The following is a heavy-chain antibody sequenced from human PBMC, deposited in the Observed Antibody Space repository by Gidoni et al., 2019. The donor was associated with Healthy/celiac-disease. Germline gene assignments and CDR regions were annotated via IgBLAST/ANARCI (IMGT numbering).Heavy chain of an antibody. D-gene: IGHD3-3*01. V-gene: IGHV3-48*03. J-gene: IGHJ6*02. CDR3: ARGTLEWSQYYYYYYGMDV. CDR1: GFTFSSYE. Sequence: EVQLVESGGGLVQPGGSLRLSCAASGFTFSSYEMNWVRQAPGKGLEWVSYSSSSGSTIYYADSVKGRFTISRDNAKNSLYLQMNSLRAEDTAVYYCARGTLEWSQYYYYYYGMDVWGQGTTVTVSS. CDR2: SSSSGSTI.